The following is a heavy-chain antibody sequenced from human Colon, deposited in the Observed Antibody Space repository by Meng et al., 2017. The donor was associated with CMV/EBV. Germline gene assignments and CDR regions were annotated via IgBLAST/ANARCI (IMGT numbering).Heavy chain of an antibody. CDR2: IGSDGSNE. J-gene: IGHJ4*02. Sequence: GGSLRLSCVASGLTFNGHGIHWVRQAPGKGLEWVAFIGSDGSNERYADSVKGRSTISRDDSKNTLWLQMHSLRPEDTAVYFCAREGYSNFDHWGQGTLVTVSS. CDR3: AREGYSNFDH. D-gene: IGHD6-13*01. V-gene: IGHV3-30*02. CDR1: GLTFNGHG.